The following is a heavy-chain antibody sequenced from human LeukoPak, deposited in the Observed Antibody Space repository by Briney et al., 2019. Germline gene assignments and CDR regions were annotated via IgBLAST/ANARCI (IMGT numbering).Heavy chain of an antibody. Sequence: GGSLRLSCAASGFTFSSYAMHWVRQAPGKGLEWVSAISGSGGSTYYADSVKGRFTISRDNSKNTLYLQMNSLRAEDTAVYYCAKGIQDVYYYGMDVWGQGTTVTVSS. J-gene: IGHJ6*02. CDR2: ISGSGGST. D-gene: IGHD5-18*01. CDR3: AKGIQDVYYYGMDV. CDR1: GFTFSSYA. V-gene: IGHV3-23*01.